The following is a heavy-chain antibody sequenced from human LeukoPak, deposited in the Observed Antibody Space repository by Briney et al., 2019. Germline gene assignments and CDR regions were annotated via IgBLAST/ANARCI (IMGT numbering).Heavy chain of an antibody. J-gene: IGHJ5*02. D-gene: IGHD6-13*01. CDR2: ISGSGGST. CDR3: AKARQLVPYNWFDP. CDR1: GFTFSSYA. Sequence: TGGSLRLSCAASGFTFSSYAMSWVRQAPGKGLERVSAISGSGGSTYYADSVKGRFTISRDNSKNTLYLQMNSLRAEDTAVYYCAKARQLVPYNWFDPWGQGTLVTVSS. V-gene: IGHV3-23*01.